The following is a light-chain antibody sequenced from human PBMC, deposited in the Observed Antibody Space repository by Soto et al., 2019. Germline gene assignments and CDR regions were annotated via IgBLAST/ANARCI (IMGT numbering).Light chain of an antibody. V-gene: IGKV1-5*01. Sequence: DIQLTQNTSTPSASVGDRVTITFRVSQSLSSWLAWYQQKPGKAPKLLIYDVSSLESGVPSRFSGSGSGTEFTLTISSPQPADFATYYCQHYNTYSPGTFGQGTKVDI. J-gene: IGKJ1*01. CDR1: QSLSSW. CDR2: DVS. CDR3: QHYNTYSPGT.